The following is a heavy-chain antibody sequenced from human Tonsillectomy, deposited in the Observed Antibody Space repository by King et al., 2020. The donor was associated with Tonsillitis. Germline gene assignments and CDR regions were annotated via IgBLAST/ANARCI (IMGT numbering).Heavy chain of an antibody. V-gene: IGHV3-21*01. CDR2: ISSSSSYI. D-gene: IGHD3-16*01. CDR3: ARDGMITFGGTHKPGQ. CDR1: GFTFSSYS. Sequence: VQLVESGGGLVKPGGSLRLSCAASGFTFSSYSMNWVRQAPGKGLEWVSSISSSSSYIYYADSVKGRFTISRDNAKNSLYLQMNSLRAEDTAVYYCARDGMITFGGTHKPGQWGQGTLVTVSS. J-gene: IGHJ4*02.